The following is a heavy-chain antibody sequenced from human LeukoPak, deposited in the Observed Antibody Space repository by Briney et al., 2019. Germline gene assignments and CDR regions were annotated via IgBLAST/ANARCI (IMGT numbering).Heavy chain of an antibody. CDR3: AKQLGHWYFDL. V-gene: IGHV4-59*08. J-gene: IGHJ2*01. D-gene: IGHD7-27*01. CDR1: DGSISNYY. Sequence: SETLSLTCTVPDGSISNYYWSWIRQPPGKGLEWIGYIYYTGSTNYSPSLKSRVTISVDTSKNQFSLKLSSVTAADTAVYYCAKQLGHWYFDLWGRGTLVTVSS. CDR2: IYYTGST.